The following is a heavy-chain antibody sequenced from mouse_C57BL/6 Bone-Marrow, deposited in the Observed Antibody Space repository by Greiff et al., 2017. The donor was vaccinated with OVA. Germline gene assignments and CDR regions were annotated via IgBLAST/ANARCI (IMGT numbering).Heavy chain of an antibody. V-gene: IGHV5-16*01. CDR3: ARGYYGPNYFDY. J-gene: IGHJ2*01. CDR1: GFTFSDYY. Sequence: EVQVVESEGGLVQPGSSMKLSCTASGFTFSDYYMAWVRQVPEKGLEWVANINYDGSSTYYLDSLKSRFIISRDNAKNILYLQMSSLKSEDTATYYCARGYYGPNYFDYWGQGTTLTVSS. CDR2: INYDGSST. D-gene: IGHD1-1*01.